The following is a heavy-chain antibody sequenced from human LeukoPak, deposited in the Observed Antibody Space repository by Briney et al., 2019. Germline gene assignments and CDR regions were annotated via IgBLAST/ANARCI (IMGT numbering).Heavy chain of an antibody. CDR1: GFIFSGSS. CDR2: IRFDATNK. Sequence: PGGSLRLSCAASGFIFSGSSMHWVRQAPGKGLEWVCFIRFDATNKYYADSEKGRFTISRDNSNNTLYLQLNNVRTEDTATYFCAKEQYPGYFDFWGQGTLVTVSA. CDR3: AKEQYPGYFDF. V-gene: IGHV3-30*02. D-gene: IGHD1-14*01. J-gene: IGHJ4*02.